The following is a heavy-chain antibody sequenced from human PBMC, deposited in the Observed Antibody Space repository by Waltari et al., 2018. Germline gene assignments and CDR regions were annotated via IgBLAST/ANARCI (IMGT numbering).Heavy chain of an antibody. Sequence: EVQLVESGGGLVKPGGSLRLSCAASGFTFSNAWMNWVRHASGKGLEWVGRIKSKTDGGTTDYAAPVKGRFTISRDDSKNTLYLQMNSLKTEDTAVYYCTTSLIVVVISYDAFDIWGQGTMVTVSS. CDR3: TTSLIVVVISYDAFDI. V-gene: IGHV3-15*07. J-gene: IGHJ3*02. CDR2: IKSKTDGGTT. D-gene: IGHD3-22*01. CDR1: GFTFSNAW.